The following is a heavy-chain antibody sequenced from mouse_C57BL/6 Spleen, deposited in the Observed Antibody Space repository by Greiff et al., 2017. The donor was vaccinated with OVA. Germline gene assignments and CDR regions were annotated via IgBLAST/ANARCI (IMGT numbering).Heavy chain of an antibody. V-gene: IGHV1-15*01. J-gene: IGHJ1*03. D-gene: IGHD2-5*01. CDR1: GYTFTDYE. CDR2: IDPETGGT. CDR3: TRSLYSNTYFDV. Sequence: QVQLQQSGAELVRPGASVTLSCKASGYTFTDYEMHWVKQTPVHGLEWIGAIDPETGGTAYNQKFKGKAILTADKSSSTAYMELRSLTSEDSAVYYCTRSLYSNTYFDVWGTGTTVTVSS.